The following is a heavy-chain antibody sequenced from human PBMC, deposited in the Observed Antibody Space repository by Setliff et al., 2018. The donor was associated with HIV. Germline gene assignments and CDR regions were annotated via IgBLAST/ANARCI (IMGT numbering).Heavy chain of an antibody. CDR3: ARLGYYNFWSGYWTDY. CDR2: IYHSGKT. CDR1: GFSISSDYY. Sequence: PSETLSLTCTVSGFSISSDYYWNWVRQPPGQGLEWIGSIYHSGKTYSNPSLKSRVTISLDMSTNHFSLKLNSVTAADTATYYCARLGYYNFWSGYWTDYWGHGTLVTVSS. J-gene: IGHJ4*01. V-gene: IGHV4-38-2*02. D-gene: IGHD3-3*01.